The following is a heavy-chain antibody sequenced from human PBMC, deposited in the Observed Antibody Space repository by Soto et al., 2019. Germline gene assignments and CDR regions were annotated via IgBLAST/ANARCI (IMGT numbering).Heavy chain of an antibody. CDR1: GGTFSSYA. V-gene: IGHV1-69*12. CDR3: ASHSYGYFPHYYHGMDV. J-gene: IGHJ6*02. D-gene: IGHD5-18*01. CDR2: IIPIFGTA. Sequence: QVQLVQSGAEVKKPGSSVKVSCKASGGTFSSYASSWVRQAPGQGLEWMGGIIPIFGTANYAQKFQGRVTITADESTSTAYMDLSSLRSEDTAVYYCASHSYGYFPHYYHGMDVWGQGTTVTVSS.